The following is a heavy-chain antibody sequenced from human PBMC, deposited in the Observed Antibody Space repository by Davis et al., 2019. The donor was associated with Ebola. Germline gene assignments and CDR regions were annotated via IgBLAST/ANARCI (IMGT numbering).Heavy chain of an antibody. Sequence: PGGSLRLSCAASGFTFDDYAMHWVRQAPGKGLEWVSGISWNSDNIAYAVSVKGRFTISRDNSKNTLCLQMNSLRTEDTAVYYCEQGPTGYWGQGTLVTVSS. CDR2: ISWNSDNI. J-gene: IGHJ4*02. CDR1: GFTFDDYA. CDR3: EQGPTGY. D-gene: IGHD4-17*01. V-gene: IGHV3-9*01.